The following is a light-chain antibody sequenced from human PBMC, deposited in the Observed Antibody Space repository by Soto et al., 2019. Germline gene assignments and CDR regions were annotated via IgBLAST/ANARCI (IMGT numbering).Light chain of an antibody. V-gene: IGKV1-39*01. Sequence: DIQMTQSPSSLSASVGDRVTITCRASQIISSYLNWHQQKPVKATKLLIYAASSLQSGVPSRLIDSRFVTDFTLTITSLQPEDFATYYCQQSYSTPHTVGLGTKLEIK. CDR2: AAS. CDR1: QIISSY. J-gene: IGKJ2*01. CDR3: QQSYSTPHT.